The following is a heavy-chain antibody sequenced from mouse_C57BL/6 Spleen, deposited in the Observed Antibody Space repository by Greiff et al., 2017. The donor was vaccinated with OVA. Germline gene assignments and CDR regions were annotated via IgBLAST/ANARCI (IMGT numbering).Heavy chain of an antibody. V-gene: IGHV1-53*01. CDR3: ARRGVYYDYDDYAMDY. D-gene: IGHD2-4*01. J-gene: IGHJ4*01. CDR2: INPSNGGT. CDR1: GYTFTSYW. Sequence: VQLQQPGTELVKPGASVKLSCKASGYTFTSYWMHWVKQRPGQGLEWIGNINPSNGGTNYNEKFKSKATLTVDKSSSTAYMQLSSLTSEDSAVYYCARRGVYYDYDDYAMDYWGQGTSVTVSS.